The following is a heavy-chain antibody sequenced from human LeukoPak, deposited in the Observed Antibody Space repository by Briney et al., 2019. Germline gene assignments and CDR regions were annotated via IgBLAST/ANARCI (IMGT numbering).Heavy chain of an antibody. CDR2: IKQDGSEK. Sequence: GGSLRLSCAASGFTFSSYAMSWVRQAPGKGLEWVANIKQDGSEKYYVDSVKGRFTISRDNAKNSLYLQMNSLRAEDTAVYYCARVPGGPHSGSYAYFDYWGQGTLVTVSS. D-gene: IGHD1-26*01. CDR3: ARVPGGPHSGSYAYFDY. CDR1: GFTFSSYA. V-gene: IGHV3-7*01. J-gene: IGHJ4*02.